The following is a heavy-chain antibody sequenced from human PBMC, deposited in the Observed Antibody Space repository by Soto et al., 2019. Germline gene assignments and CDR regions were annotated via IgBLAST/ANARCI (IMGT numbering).Heavy chain of an antibody. Sequence: EVQLVESGGGLVKPGGSLRLSCAASGFTFSSYSMNWVRQAPGKGLEWVSSISSSSSYIYYADSVKGRFTISRDNAKNSLYLQMNSLRAEDTAVYYCARDSDFWSGPFDYWGQGTLVTVSS. CDR1: GFTFSSYS. CDR2: ISSSSSYI. CDR3: ARDSDFWSGPFDY. D-gene: IGHD3-3*01. V-gene: IGHV3-21*01. J-gene: IGHJ4*02.